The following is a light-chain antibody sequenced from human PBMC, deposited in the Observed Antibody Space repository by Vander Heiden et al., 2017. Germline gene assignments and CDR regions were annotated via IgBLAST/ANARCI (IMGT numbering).Light chain of an antibody. CDR3: QQYVNPLS. CDR1: QSISNH. Sequence: DIQMTQSPSSLSASVGDRVTITCPASQSISNHFNWYQQKPGKAPNLLIYDTSNLKTGVTSRFSGSGSDTDLTLTISSLQPEDIETYYCQQYVNPLSFGGGTKVEIK. J-gene: IGKJ4*01. V-gene: IGKV1-33*01. CDR2: DTS.